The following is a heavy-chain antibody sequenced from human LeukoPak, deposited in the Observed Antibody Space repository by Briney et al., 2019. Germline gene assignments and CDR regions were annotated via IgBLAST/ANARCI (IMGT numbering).Heavy chain of an antibody. J-gene: IGHJ3*02. CDR3: ASGQSGSYYSRGAFDI. V-gene: IGHV4-4*02. CDR1: GGSISSSNW. CDR2: IYHSGST. D-gene: IGHD1-26*01. Sequence: SGTLSLTCAVSGGSISSSNWWSWVRPPPGKGLEWIGEIYHSGSTNYNPSLKSRVTISVDKSKNQFSLKLSSVTAADTAVYYCASGQSGSYYSRGAFDIWGQGTMVTVSS.